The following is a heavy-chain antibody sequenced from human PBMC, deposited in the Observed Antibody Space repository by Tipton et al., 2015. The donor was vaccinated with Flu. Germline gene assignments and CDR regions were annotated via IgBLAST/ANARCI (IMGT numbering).Heavy chain of an antibody. CDR3: ARGQNDDSSSWGYYYMDV. V-gene: IGHV3-7*03. CDR1: GFTFSSYW. Sequence: SLRLSCAASGFTFSSYWMSWVRQAPGKGLEWVANIKQDGSEKYYVDSVKGRFTISRDNAKNSLYLQMNSLRAEDTAVYYCARGQNDDSSSWGYYYMDVWGKGTTVTVSS. J-gene: IGHJ6*03. D-gene: IGHD6-6*01. CDR2: IKQDGSEK.